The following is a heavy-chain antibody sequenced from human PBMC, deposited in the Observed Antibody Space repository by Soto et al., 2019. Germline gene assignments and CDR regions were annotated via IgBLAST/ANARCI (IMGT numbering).Heavy chain of an antibody. J-gene: IGHJ4*02. CDR2: ISYDGSNK. CDR1: GFTFSSYG. V-gene: IGHV3-30*18. CDR3: AKSRRYGSATYYFDY. Sequence: GGSLRLSCAASGFTFSSYGMHWVRQAPGKGLEWVAVISYDGSNKYYADSVKGRFTISRDNSKNTLYLQMNSLRAADTAVYYCAKSRRYGSATYYFDYWGQGT. D-gene: IGHD3-10*01.